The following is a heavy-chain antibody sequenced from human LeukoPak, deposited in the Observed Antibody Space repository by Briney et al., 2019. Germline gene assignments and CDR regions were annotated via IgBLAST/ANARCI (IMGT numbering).Heavy chain of an antibody. D-gene: IGHD4-17*01. CDR2: IWYDGSNK. J-gene: IGHJ4*02. CDR1: GFTFSSYG. CDR3: ARDLGDYSFDY. Sequence: GGSLRLSCAASGFTFSSYGMHWVRQAPGKGLEWVAVIWYDGSNKYYADSVKGRFTISRDNSKNTLYLQMNSLRAEDTAVYYCARDLGDYSFDYWGQGTLVTVSS. V-gene: IGHV3-33*08.